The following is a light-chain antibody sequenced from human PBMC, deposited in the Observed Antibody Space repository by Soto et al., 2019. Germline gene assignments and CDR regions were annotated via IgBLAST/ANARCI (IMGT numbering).Light chain of an antibody. CDR3: QQRSNWWT. V-gene: IGKV3-11*01. J-gene: IGKJ1*01. Sequence: DIVLTQSPATLSLSPGERAPLSCRASQSISNYLAWYQHRPGQAPRLLIFDASNRATGIPARFSGSGSGTEFTLTISSLEPEDFATYYCQQRSNWWTFGQGTRVEIK. CDR1: QSISNY. CDR2: DAS.